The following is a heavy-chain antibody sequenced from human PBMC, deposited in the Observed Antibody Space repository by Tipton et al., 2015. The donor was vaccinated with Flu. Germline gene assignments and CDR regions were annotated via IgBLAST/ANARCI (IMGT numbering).Heavy chain of an antibody. CDR1: GGTFSSYA. Sequence: QSGPEVKKPGSSVKVSCKASGGTFSSYAISWVRPAPGQGLEWMGGIIPILGIAHYAQKFQGRVTITADESTSTAYMELSSLRSEDTAVYYCASGKNYDILTGYYPFDYWGQGTLVTVSS. CDR3: ASGKNYDILTGYYPFDY. J-gene: IGHJ4*02. CDR2: IIPILGIA. D-gene: IGHD3-9*01. V-gene: IGHV1-69*01.